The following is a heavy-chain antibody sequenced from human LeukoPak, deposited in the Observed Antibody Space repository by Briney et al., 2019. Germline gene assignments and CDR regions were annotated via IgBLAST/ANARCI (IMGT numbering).Heavy chain of an antibody. J-gene: IGHJ4*02. Sequence: GGSLRLSCAASGFTFSSYWMSWVRQAPGKGPEWVANIKKDGSEKYYVDSVKGRFTISRDNSKNTLYLQMNSLRAEDTAVYYCAKDRRLAAFDYGGQGTLVTVSS. V-gene: IGHV3-7*03. CDR1: GFTFSSYW. CDR3: AKDRRLAAFDY. D-gene: IGHD6-25*01. CDR2: IKKDGSEK.